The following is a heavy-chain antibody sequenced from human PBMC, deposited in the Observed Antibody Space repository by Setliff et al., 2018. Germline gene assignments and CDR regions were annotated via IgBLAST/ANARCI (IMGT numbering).Heavy chain of an antibody. V-gene: IGHV4-34*01. CDR1: GESFSNNY. CDR2: SDHGGNT. D-gene: IGHD3-10*01. Sequence: SETLSLTCSVYGESFSNNYWSWIRQSPGKGLEWIGESDHGGNTTIHPSLKSRFTISRDNTKNSLYLQINSLRAEDTAVYYCAREALSYNSYLSTDYWGQGTLVTVSS. J-gene: IGHJ4*02. CDR3: AREALSYNSYLSTDY.